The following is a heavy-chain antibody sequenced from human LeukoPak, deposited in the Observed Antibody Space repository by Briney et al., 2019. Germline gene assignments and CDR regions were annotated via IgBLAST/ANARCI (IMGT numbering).Heavy chain of an antibody. CDR3: AVPFTYYGSGSNFDY. V-gene: IGHV3-30*02. CDR2: IRYDGSNK. D-gene: IGHD3-10*01. Sequence: GGSLRLSCAASGFTFSSYGMHWVRQAPGKGLEWVAFIRYDGSNKYYADSVKGRFTISRDNSKNTLYLQMNSLRAEDTAVYYCAVPFTYYGSGSNFDYWGQGTLVTVSS. CDR1: GFTFSSYG. J-gene: IGHJ4*02.